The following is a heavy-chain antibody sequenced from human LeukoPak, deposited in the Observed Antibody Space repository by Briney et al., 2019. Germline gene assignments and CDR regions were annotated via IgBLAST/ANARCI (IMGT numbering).Heavy chain of an antibody. J-gene: IGHJ3*02. CDR2: MNPNSGNT. Sequence: GASVKVSCKASGYTFTSYDINWVRQATGQGLEWMGWMNPNSGNTGYAQKFQGRVTITRNTSISTAYMELSSLRSEDTTVYYCARGEFTLSAFDIWGQGTMVTVSS. V-gene: IGHV1-8*03. CDR3: ARGEFTLSAFDI. CDR1: GYTFTSYD.